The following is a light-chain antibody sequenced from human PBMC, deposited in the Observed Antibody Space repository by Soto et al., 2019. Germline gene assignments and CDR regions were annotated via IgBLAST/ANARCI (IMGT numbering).Light chain of an antibody. CDR2: GAS. CDR3: QQYGDSPPDT. J-gene: IGKJ5*01. Sequence: EIVLTQSPATLSLSPGERATLSCRASQSVSGYFAWYQQKPGQAPRLLIYGASTRATGIPARFSGSGSGTDFTLTISRLEPEDFAVYYCQQYGDSPPDTFGQGTRLEI. V-gene: IGKV3-20*01. CDR1: QSVSGY.